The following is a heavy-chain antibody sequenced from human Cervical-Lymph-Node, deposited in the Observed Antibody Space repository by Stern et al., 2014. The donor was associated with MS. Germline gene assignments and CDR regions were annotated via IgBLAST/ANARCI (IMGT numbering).Heavy chain of an antibody. D-gene: IGHD2-21*02. CDR3: ARDPSTTASDWFFDL. CDR1: GGAVSDYY. CDR2: ISDTGTT. V-gene: IGHV4-59*02. Sequence: QLQLQESGPGLVKPSETLSLTCTVSGGAVSDYYWTWIRQRPGKGLAWIGYISDTGTTNYNPSLHSRVTITLDPSQNQVSLRLRSVTAADTAVYYCARDPSTTASDWFFDLWGRGSLVTVSS. J-gene: IGHJ2*01.